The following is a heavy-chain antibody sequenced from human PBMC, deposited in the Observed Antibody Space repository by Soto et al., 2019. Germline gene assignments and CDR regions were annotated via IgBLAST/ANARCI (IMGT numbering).Heavy chain of an antibody. Sequence: QVQLVQSGAEVKKPGSSVKVSCKASGGTFSSYAISWVRQAPGQGLEWMGGIIPIFGTANYAQKFQGRVTITADESTSTSYMELSRLRSEDTAVYYCASRKAVGFWSGDYKSGNYYYGMDVWGHVTTVTVSS. CDR1: GGTFSSYA. CDR3: ASRKAVGFWSGDYKSGNYYYGMDV. J-gene: IGHJ6*02. D-gene: IGHD3-3*01. V-gene: IGHV1-69*01. CDR2: IIPIFGTA.